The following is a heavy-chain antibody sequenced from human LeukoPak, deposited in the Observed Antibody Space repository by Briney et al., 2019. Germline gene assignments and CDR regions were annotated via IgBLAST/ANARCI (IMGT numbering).Heavy chain of an antibody. J-gene: IGHJ4*02. D-gene: IGHD3-3*01. CDR3: ARGDFWYPNDY. Sequence: GGSLRLSCAASGFTFSDYYMSWIRQAPGKGLEWVSYISSSGSTIYYADSVKGRFTISRDNSKNTLYLQMNSLRAEDTAVYYCARGDFWYPNDYWGQGTLVTVSS. V-gene: IGHV3-11*04. CDR1: GFTFSDYY. CDR2: ISSSGSTI.